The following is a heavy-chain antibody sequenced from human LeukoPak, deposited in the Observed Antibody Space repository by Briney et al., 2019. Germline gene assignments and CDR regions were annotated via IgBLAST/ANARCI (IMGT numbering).Heavy chain of an antibody. D-gene: IGHD1-1*01. V-gene: IGHV3-15*04. CDR3: TTGEDDDHAFDI. CDR1: GFTFINAW. Sequence: GGSLRLSCAASGFTFINAWMTWVRQAPGKGLEWVGRIESKTDGGTTDYAAPVKGRFTISRDDSKNTLYLQMNSLKTEDTAVFYCTTGEDDDHAFDIWGQGTMVTVSS. J-gene: IGHJ3*02. CDR2: IESKTDGGTT.